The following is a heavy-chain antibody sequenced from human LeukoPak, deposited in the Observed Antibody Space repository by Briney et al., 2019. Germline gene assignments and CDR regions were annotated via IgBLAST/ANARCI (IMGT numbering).Heavy chain of an antibody. D-gene: IGHD3-22*01. CDR1: GFTFSSYG. V-gene: IGHV3-30*02. CDR3: AKNRDSSDYPRDFDF. CDR2: IRRDGSYQ. J-gene: IGHJ4*02. Sequence: PGGSLRLSCAAFGFTFSSYGMHWVRQTPGKGLEWVAFIRRDGSYQQYADSVKGRFTVSRDNSKDMVYLQMNSLRTEDTAVYYCAKNRDSSDYPRDFDFWGQGTLVTVSS.